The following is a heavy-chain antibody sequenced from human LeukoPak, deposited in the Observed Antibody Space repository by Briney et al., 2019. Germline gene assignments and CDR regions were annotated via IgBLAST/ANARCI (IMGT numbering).Heavy chain of an antibody. CDR3: AKDRVASGGIAVALLDY. D-gene: IGHD6-19*01. CDR1: GFTFSSSA. Sequence: GGSLRLSCAASGFTFSSSAMSWVRHAPGKGLEWVSAISGSGGSTYYADSVKGRFTISRDTSKNTRYLQMNSLRAEDTAVYYCAKDRVASGGIAVALLDYWGQGTLV. V-gene: IGHV3-23*01. J-gene: IGHJ4*02. CDR2: ISGSGGST.